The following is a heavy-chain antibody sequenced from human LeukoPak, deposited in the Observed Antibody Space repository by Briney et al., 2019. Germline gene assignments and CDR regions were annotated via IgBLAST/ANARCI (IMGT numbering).Heavy chain of an antibody. CDR3: AKQELGIFLGSDY. Sequence: QAGGSLRLSCAASGFTFSNYAMSWVRQAPGKGLEWVSGISGTDDSTYYADSVKGRFTISRDNSKNTLSLQMNSLRAEDTAVYYCAKQELGIFLGSDYWGQGTLVTVSS. J-gene: IGHJ4*02. CDR2: ISGTDDST. V-gene: IGHV3-23*01. D-gene: IGHD7-27*01. CDR1: GFTFSNYA.